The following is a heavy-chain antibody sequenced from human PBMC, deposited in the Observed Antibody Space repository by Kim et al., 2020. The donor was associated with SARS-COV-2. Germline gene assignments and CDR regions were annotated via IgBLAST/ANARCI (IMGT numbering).Heavy chain of an antibody. CDR1: GFTVSSNY. CDR3: ARDHRRIIAAASIGYYYGMDV. CDR2: IYSGGST. Sequence: GGSLRLSCAASGFTVSSNYMSWVRQAPGKGLEWVSVIYSGGSTYYADSVKGRFTISRDNSKNTLYLQMNSLRAEDTAVYYCARDHRRIIAAASIGYYYGMDVWGQGTTVTVSS. D-gene: IGHD6-13*01. V-gene: IGHV3-66*01. J-gene: IGHJ6*02.